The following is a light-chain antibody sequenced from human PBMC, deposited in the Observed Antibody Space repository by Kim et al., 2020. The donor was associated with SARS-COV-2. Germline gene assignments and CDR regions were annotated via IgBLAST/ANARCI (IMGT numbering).Light chain of an antibody. Sequence: GQSITISCTGTSGDVGGYNSVSWYQHHADKAPKVLIYDVSKRPSGVADRFSGSKSGNTASLTISGLQSDDEADYYCSSYRTSSTLVFGGGTKVTVL. CDR3: SSYRTSSTLV. CDR1: SGDVGGYNS. J-gene: IGLJ2*01. V-gene: IGLV2-14*03. CDR2: DVS.